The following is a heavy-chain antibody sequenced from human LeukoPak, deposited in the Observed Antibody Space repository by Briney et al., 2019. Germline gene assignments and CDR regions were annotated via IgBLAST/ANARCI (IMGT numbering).Heavy chain of an antibody. D-gene: IGHD3-16*01. J-gene: IGHJ5*02. Sequence: PGGSLRLSCAASGFTFSSYGMHWVRQAPGKGLEWVVFIRYDGSNKYYADSVKGRFTISRDNSKNTLYLQMNSLRAEDTAVYYCAKDHPVTNWFDPWGQGTLVTVSS. V-gene: IGHV3-30*02. CDR2: IRYDGSNK. CDR3: AKDHPVTNWFDP. CDR1: GFTFSSYG.